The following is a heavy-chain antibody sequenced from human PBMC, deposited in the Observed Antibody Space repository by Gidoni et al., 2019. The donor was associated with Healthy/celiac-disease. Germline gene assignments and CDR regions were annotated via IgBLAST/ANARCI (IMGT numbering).Heavy chain of an antibody. CDR3: AREDVVTGANWFDP. J-gene: IGHJ5*02. V-gene: IGHV4-39*07. D-gene: IGHD7-27*01. CDR1: GGSISRSSYY. CDR2: IYYSGRT. Sequence: QLQLQESGPGLVKPSETLSLTCTVCGGSISRSSYYWGWIRPPPGKGLEWIGSIYYSGRTYYNPSLQSRVTISVDTSKNQFSLKLRSVTAADTAVYYCAREDVVTGANWFDPWGQGTLVTVSS.